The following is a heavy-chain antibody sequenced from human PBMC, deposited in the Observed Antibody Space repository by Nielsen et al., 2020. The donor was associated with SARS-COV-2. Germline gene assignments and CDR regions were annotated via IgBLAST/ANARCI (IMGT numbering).Heavy chain of an antibody. CDR2: MNPNSGNT. J-gene: IGHJ5*02. CDR1: GYTFTSYD. D-gene: IGHD2-2*01. CDR3: ARRYCSSPSCYGDP. V-gene: IGHV1-8*01. Sequence: ASVKVSCKASGYTFTSYDINWVRQATGQGLEWMGWMNPNSGNTGYAQKFQGRVTMTRNTSISTAYMELSSLRSEDTAVYYCARRYCSSPSCYGDPWGRGTLVTVSP.